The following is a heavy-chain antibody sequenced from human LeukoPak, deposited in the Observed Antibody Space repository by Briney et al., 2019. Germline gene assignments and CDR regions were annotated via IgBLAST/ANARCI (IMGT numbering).Heavy chain of an antibody. V-gene: IGHV1-24*01. Sequence: ASVKVSCKVSGYTLSDLAMHWVRQAPGKGLEWRGGLDPEDGEAIYAQPLEGRVTMTEDTSSDTAYMVLSSRRSEDTAVYYCPTRNFGDYGAFDIWGQGTMVTVSS. CDR2: LDPEDGEA. J-gene: IGHJ3*02. CDR3: PTRNFGDYGAFDI. D-gene: IGHD4-17*01. CDR1: GYTLSDLA.